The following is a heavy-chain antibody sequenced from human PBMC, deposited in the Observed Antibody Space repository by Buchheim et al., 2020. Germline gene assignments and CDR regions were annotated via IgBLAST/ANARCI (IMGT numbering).Heavy chain of an antibody. CDR1: GFTFSDAW. CDR3: TTSYYYDSSGYGA. D-gene: IGHD3-22*01. V-gene: IGHV3-15*01. Sequence: EVQLVESGGGLVKPGGSLRLSCAASGFTFSDAWMSWVRQAPGKVLEWVARVISKTDGGTIDYAAPVKGRFTISRDDSKNTLYLQMNSLKTEDTAVYYCTTSYYYDSSGYGAWGQGTT. J-gene: IGHJ6*02. CDR2: VISKTDGGTI.